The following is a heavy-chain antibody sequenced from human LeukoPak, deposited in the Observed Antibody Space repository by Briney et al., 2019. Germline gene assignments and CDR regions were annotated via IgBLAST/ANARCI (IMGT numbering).Heavy chain of an antibody. V-gene: IGHV3-23*01. Sequence: GRSLRLSCTTSGFSFADEALSWFRQAPGKGLEWVSAISGSGGSTYYADSVKGRFTISRDNSKNTLYLQMNSLRAEDTAVYYCAKSAPNYYDSSGYPREWGQGTLVTVSS. CDR1: GFSFADEA. CDR2: ISGSGGST. D-gene: IGHD3-22*01. CDR3: AKSAPNYYDSSGYPRE. J-gene: IGHJ4*02.